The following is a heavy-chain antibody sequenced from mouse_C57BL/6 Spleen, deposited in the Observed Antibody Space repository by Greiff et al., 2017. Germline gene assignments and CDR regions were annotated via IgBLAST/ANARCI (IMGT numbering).Heavy chain of an antibody. Sequence: VQLQQPGAELVKPGASVKLSCKASGYTFTSSWMHWVKQRPGQGLEWIGMIHPNSGSTNYNEKFKSKATLTVDKSSSTAYMQLSSLTSEDSAVYYCARDGPYDYAMDYWGQGTSVTVSS. D-gene: IGHD2-10*02. CDR1: GYTFTSSW. CDR3: ARDGPYDYAMDY. V-gene: IGHV1-64*01. CDR2: IHPNSGST. J-gene: IGHJ4*01.